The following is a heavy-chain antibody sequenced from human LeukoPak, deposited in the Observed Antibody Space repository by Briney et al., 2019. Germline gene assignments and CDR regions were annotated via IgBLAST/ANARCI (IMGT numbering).Heavy chain of an antibody. D-gene: IGHD4-23*01. CDR1: GFTFSSYW. CDR2: INSDGSST. V-gene: IGHV3-74*01. Sequence: PGGSLRLSRAASGFTFSSYWMHWVRQAPGKGLVWVSRINSDGSSTSYADSVKGRFTISRDNAKNTLYLQMNSLRAEDTAVYYCARVMTTVVTNYYYYGMDVWGQGTTITVSS. CDR3: ARVMTTVVTNYYYYGMDV. J-gene: IGHJ6*02.